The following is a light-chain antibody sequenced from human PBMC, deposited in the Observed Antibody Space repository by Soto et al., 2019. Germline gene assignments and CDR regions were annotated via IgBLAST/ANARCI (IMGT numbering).Light chain of an antibody. V-gene: IGLV6-57*04. CDR2: ENK. CDR3: QSYDADFVI. Sequence: NFMLTQPHSVSESPGKTVTISCTRSSGSIANNYVQWYQQRPGSAPTTVIYENKLRPSGGPGRFSGSTDGSSNSASLTISGLRTEDEDDYHCQSYDADFVIFGGGTKVTVL. J-gene: IGLJ2*01. CDR1: SGSIANNY.